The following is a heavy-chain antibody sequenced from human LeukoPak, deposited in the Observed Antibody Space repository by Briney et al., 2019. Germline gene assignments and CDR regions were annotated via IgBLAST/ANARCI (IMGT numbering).Heavy chain of an antibody. Sequence: GGSLRLXCAASGFTFSSYWMSWVRQAPGKGLEWVANIKQDGSEKYYVDSVKGRFTISRDNAKNSLYLQMNSLRAEDTAVYYCARDEVLRAVTRPVYWYFDLWGRGTLVTVSS. V-gene: IGHV3-7*01. D-gene: IGHD4-17*01. J-gene: IGHJ2*01. CDR3: ARDEVLRAVTRPVYWYFDL. CDR1: GFTFSSYW. CDR2: IKQDGSEK.